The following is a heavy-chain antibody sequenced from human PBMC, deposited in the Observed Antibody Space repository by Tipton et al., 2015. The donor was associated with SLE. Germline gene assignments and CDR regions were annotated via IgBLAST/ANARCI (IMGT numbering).Heavy chain of an antibody. CDR1: GFTFSSYW. J-gene: IGHJ4*02. Sequence: GSLRLSCAASGFTFSSYWMNWVRQAPGKGLEWVANIKEDGSERYFVDSVKGRFTVSRDNAKNSLYLHMNSLRAEDTAIYYCARDRVTYFDWSDGFDIWGQGTLVTVSS. D-gene: IGHD3-9*01. CDR2: IKEDGSER. CDR3: ARDRVTYFDWSDGFDI. V-gene: IGHV3-7*03.